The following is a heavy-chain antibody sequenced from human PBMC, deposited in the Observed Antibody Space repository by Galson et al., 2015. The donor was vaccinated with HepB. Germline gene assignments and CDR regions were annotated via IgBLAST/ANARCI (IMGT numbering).Heavy chain of an antibody. V-gene: IGHV3-30-3*01. D-gene: IGHD3-10*01. J-gene: IGHJ4*02. CDR1: GFTFSNYA. CDR2: ILYDGSKK. Sequence: SLRLSCAASGFTFSNYALHWVRQAPGKGLEWVSVILYDGSKKFYADSVMGRFTISRDDSKKTLYLEMNSLRPEDTAVYYCARPIYGSGSLTCAYWGQGTLVTVSS. CDR3: ARPIYGSGSLTCAY.